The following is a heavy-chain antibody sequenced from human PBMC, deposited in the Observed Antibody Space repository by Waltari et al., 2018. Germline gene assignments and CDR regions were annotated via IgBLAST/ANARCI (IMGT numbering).Heavy chain of an antibody. Sequence: EVHLVESGGGLVQPGGSLRLSCAASGVTLSRSWIHWVRQSPGKGRMWVSRINNVGGSTMYADSVKGRFTKSREDAKNTVSLQMNNLSAEDTALYYGARAGLLGAFDVWGQGTMVTVSS. V-gene: IGHV3-74*03. CDR2: INNVGGST. CDR3: ARAGLLGAFDV. J-gene: IGHJ3*01. D-gene: IGHD2-15*01. CDR1: GVTLSRSW.